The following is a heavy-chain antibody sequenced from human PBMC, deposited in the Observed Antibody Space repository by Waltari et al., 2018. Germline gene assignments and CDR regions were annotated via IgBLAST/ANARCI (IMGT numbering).Heavy chain of an antibody. J-gene: IGHJ4*02. CDR3: AKDMGKGGDY. CDR1: GFTFDDYA. D-gene: IGHD7-27*01. Sequence: EVQLVESGGDLVQPGRSLRLSCAASGFTFDDYAMHWVRQAPGKGLEWVSGISWNSGSIGYADSVKGRFTISRDNAKNSLYLQMNSLRAEDTALYYCAKDMGKGGDYWGQGTLVTVSS. V-gene: IGHV3-9*01. CDR2: ISWNSGSI.